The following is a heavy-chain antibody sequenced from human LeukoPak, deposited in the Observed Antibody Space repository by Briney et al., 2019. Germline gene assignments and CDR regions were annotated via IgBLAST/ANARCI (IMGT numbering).Heavy chain of an antibody. J-gene: IGHJ5*02. CDR2: IYHSGST. V-gene: IGHV4-4*02. CDR3: ARAQQWLLPYNWFDP. Sequence: PSGTLSLTCAVSGGSISSSNWWSWVRQPPGKGLEWIGEIYHSGSTNYNPSLKSRVTISVDKSKNQFSLKLSSVTAADTAVYYCARAQQWLLPYNWFDPWGQGTLVTVSS. D-gene: IGHD3-22*01. CDR1: GGSISSSNW.